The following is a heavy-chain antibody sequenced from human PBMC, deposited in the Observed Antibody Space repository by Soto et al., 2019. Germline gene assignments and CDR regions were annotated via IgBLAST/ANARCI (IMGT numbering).Heavy chain of an antibody. J-gene: IGHJ6*02. CDR3: ANSARYYYYYGMDV. CDR1: GFTFSSYG. Sequence: QVQLVESGVGVVQPGRSLRLSCAASGFTFSSYGMHWVRQAPGKGLEWVAVISYDGSNKYYADSVKGRFTISRDNSKNTLYLQMNSLRAEDTAVYYCANSARYYYYYGMDVWGQGTTVTVSS. CDR2: ISYDGSNK. V-gene: IGHV3-30*18.